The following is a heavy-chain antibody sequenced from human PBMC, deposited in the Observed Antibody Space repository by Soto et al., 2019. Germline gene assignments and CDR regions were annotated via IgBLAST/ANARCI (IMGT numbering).Heavy chain of an antibody. CDR3: ARVAVRTQLLIYFDY. Sequence: SETRSLTCAVSGGSISSSSWWSWVRPPPGKGLEWIGEIYHSGSTNYNPSLKSRVTISVDKSKSQFSLKLSSVTAADTAVYYCARVAVRTQLLIYFDYWGQGTLVTVSS. J-gene: IGHJ4*02. V-gene: IGHV4-4*02. CDR2: IYHSGST. CDR1: GGSISSSSW. D-gene: IGHD3-10*01.